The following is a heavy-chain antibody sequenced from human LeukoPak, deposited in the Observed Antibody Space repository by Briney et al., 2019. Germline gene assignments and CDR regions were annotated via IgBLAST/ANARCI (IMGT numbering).Heavy chain of an antibody. D-gene: IGHD2-8*01. V-gene: IGHV3-9*01. J-gene: IGHJ6*02. CDR1: GFTFDDYA. CDR2: ISWNSGTK. Sequence: GRSLRLSCAASGFTFDDYAMHWVRQAPGKGLEWVSGISWNSGTKGYADSVKGRFTISRDNAKNSLYLQMNSLRGEDAALYYCAVLHYYAMDVWGQGTTVTVPS. CDR3: AVLHYYAMDV.